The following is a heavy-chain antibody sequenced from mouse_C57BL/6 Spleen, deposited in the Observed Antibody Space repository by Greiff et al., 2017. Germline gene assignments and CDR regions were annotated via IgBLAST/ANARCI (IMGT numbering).Heavy chain of an antibody. CDR2: IHPNSGST. CDR1: GYTFTSYW. CDR3: AIYDSFAY. Sequence: QVQLKQSGAELVRPGASVKLSCKASGYTFTSYWMHWVKQRPGQGLEWIGMIHPNSGSTNYNEKFKSKATLTVDKSSSTAYMQLSSLTSEDSAVYYCAIYDSFAYWGQGTLVTGSA. V-gene: IGHV1-64*01. D-gene: IGHD2-4*01. J-gene: IGHJ3*01.